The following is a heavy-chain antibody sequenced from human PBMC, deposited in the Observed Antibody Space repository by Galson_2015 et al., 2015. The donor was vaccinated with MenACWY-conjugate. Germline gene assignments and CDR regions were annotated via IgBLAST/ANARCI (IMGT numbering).Heavy chain of an antibody. CDR3: ARVSSSWEPFDY. D-gene: IGHD6-13*01. CDR2: ISYDGSNK. CDR1: GFTFSSYA. Sequence: SLRLSCAASGFTFSSYAMHWVRQAPGKGLEWVAVISYDGSNKYYADSVKGRFTISRDNSKNTLYLQVSSLRAEDTAVCYCARVSSSWEPFDYWGQGTLVTVSS. J-gene: IGHJ4*02. V-gene: IGHV3-30*04.